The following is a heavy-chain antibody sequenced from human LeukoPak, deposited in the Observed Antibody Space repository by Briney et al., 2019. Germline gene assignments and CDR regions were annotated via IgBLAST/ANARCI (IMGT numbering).Heavy chain of an antibody. D-gene: IGHD3-10*02. CDR3: AELGITMIGGV. V-gene: IGHV3-11*04. CDR2: ISNSGDSK. J-gene: IGHJ6*04. Sequence: GGSLRLSCAASGFTFSDYYMSWVRQAPGKGLEWVSYISNSGDSKSYADSVKGRFTISRDNAKNSLYLQMNSLRAEDTAVYYCAELGITMIGGVWGKGTTVTISS. CDR1: GFTFSDYY.